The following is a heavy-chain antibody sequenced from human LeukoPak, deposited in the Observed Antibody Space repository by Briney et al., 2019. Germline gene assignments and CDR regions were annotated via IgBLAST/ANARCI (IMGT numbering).Heavy chain of an antibody. V-gene: IGHV4-30-4*08. CDR1: GGSISSGDYY. D-gene: IGHD5-24*01. CDR2: IYYSGST. Sequence: KPSQTLSLTCTVSGGSISSGDYYWSWIRQPPGKGLEWIGYIYYSGSTYYNPSLKSRVTISVDTSKNQFSLKLSSVTAADTAVYYCARDPRGLLLSGYFDYWGQGTLVTVSS. J-gene: IGHJ4*02. CDR3: ARDPRGLLLSGYFDY.